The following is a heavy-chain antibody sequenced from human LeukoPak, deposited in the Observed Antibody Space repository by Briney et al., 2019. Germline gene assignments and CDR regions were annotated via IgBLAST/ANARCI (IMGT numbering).Heavy chain of an antibody. J-gene: IGHJ4*02. CDR2: IYHSGGT. V-gene: IGHV4-30-2*01. CDR1: GGSISSGAYY. D-gene: IGHD3-9*01. Sequence: SQTLSLTCTVSGGSISSGAYYWSWIRQPPGKGLEWIGYIYHSGGTSYNPSLKSRVTISVDRSKNQFSLKLSSVTAADTAVYYCARLRDLMTTDFDYWGQGVLVTVSS. CDR3: ARLRDLMTTDFDY.